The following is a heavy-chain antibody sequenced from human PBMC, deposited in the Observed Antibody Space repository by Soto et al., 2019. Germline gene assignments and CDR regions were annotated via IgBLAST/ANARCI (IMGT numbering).Heavy chain of an antibody. CDR2: IYYSGST. Sequence: QVQLQESGPGLVKPSETLSLTCTVSGGSISSYYWSWIRQPPGKGLEWIGYIYYSGSTNYNPSLKSPATISVDTSKNQFSLKLSSVTAADTAVYYCARDRSSSSWVRSNYFDYWGQGTLVTVSS. CDR1: GGSISSYY. D-gene: IGHD6-6*01. CDR3: ARDRSSSSWVRSNYFDY. J-gene: IGHJ4*02. V-gene: IGHV4-59*01.